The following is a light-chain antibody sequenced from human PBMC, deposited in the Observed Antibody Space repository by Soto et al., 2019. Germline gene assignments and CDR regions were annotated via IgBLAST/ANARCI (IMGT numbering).Light chain of an antibody. J-gene: IGLJ1*01. CDR1: SSDVGGYNY. CDR3: CSYAGSYAYV. V-gene: IGLV2-11*01. Sequence: QSAQTQPRSVSGSPGQSVTISCTGTSSDVGGYNYVSWYQQHPGKVPKLLIYDVSKRPSEVPDRFSGSKSGNTASLTISGLQGEDEADYYCCSYAGSYAYVFGTGTKLTVL. CDR2: DVS.